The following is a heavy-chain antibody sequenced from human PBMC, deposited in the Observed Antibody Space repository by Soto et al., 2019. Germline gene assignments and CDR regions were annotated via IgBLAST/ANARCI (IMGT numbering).Heavy chain of an antibody. CDR3: ARDGGSLGY. V-gene: IGHV3-48*01. D-gene: IGHD1-26*01. CDR1: GFTFSSYS. Sequence: EVQLVESGGGLVQPGGSLRLSCAASGFTFSSYSMNWVRQAPGKGLEWVSYISSSSSTIYYADSVKGRFTISRDNAKXXXXXXXXXXXXXXXXXXXCARDGGSLGYWGQGTLVTVSS. CDR2: ISSSSSTI. J-gene: IGHJ4*02.